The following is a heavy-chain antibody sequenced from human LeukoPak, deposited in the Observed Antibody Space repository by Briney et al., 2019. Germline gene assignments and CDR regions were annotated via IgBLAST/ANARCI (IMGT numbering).Heavy chain of an antibody. J-gene: IGHJ3*02. V-gene: IGHV3-30*18. CDR2: ITCDGSNK. CDR3: AKCLQLSYSSSWYGAVDI. D-gene: IGHD6-13*01. Sequence: QSGGSLRLSCAASGFTFSSYGMHWVRQAPGKGLEWVAVITCDGSNKYYADSVKGRFTISRDNAKNTLYLQMNSLRAEDTAVYYWAKCLQLSYSSSWYGAVDIWGQGTMVTVSS. CDR1: GFTFSSYG.